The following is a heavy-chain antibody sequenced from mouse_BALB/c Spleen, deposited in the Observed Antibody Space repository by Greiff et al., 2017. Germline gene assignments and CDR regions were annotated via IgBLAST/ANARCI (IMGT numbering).Heavy chain of an antibody. CDR2: INPNNGGT. CDR3: ARGGNYARFYFDY. Sequence: EVKLMESGPELVKPGASVKIPCKASGYTFTDYNMDWVKQSHGKSLEWIGDINPNNGGTIYNQKFKGKATLTVDKSSSTAYMELRSLTSEDTAVYYCARGGNYARFYFDYWGQGTTLTVSS. D-gene: IGHD2-1*01. CDR1: GYTFTDYN. J-gene: IGHJ2*01. V-gene: IGHV1-18*01.